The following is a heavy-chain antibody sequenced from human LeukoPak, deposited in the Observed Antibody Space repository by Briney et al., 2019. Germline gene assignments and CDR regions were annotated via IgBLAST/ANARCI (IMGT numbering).Heavy chain of an antibody. J-gene: IGHJ4*02. CDR1: GLTVSSNY. D-gene: IGHD5-24*01. CDR3: ARGLQYDGPLDY. CDR2: LYSSGTT. Sequence: QPGGSLRLSCAASGLTVSSNYMTWVRQAPGKGLDWVSVLYSSGTTYYADSVQGRFTISRDNSKNTLYLQMNSLRVEDTAVYFCARGLQYDGPLDYWGQGTLVTVSS. V-gene: IGHV3-66*01.